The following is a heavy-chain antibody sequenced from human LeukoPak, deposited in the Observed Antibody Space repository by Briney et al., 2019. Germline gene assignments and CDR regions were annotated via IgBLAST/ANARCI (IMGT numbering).Heavy chain of an antibody. D-gene: IGHD2-2*01. V-gene: IGHV3-21*01. J-gene: IGHJ6*03. CDR1: GFTFSSYS. Sequence: GGSLRLSCAASGFTFSSYSMNWVRQAPGKGLEWVSSISSSSSYIYYADSVKGRFTISRDNAKNSLYPQMNSLRAEDTAVYYCARDVVSCSSTSCYSQRLMDVWGKGTTVTVSS. CDR3: ARDVVSCSSTSCYSQRLMDV. CDR2: ISSSSSYI.